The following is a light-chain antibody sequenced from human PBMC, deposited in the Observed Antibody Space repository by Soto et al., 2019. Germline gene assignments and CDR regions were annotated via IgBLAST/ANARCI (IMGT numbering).Light chain of an antibody. CDR3: QQYNNWPIT. V-gene: IGKV3-15*01. CDR1: QSVSSN. CDR2: GAS. Sequence: EIVMTQSPATLSVSPGERATLSCRASQSVSSNLAWYQQKPGQAPRRLIFGASTRATGIPARFSGSGSGTEFTLTISSLHSEDFAVYYCQQYNNWPITFGQGTRLEIK. J-gene: IGKJ5*01.